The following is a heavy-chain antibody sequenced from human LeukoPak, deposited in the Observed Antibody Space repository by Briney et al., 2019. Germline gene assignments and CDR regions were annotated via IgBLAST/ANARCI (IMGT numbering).Heavy chain of an antibody. CDR1: GFNFSGSS. Sequence: GGSLRLSCVGSGFNFSGSSMNWVRQAPGQGLEWVSSISSSGTYIYYADSLKGRFTISRDNAKSSVYLQMTSLRAVDTATYYCSRKADMVGWGKGTTVTVSS. CDR3: SRKADMVG. CDR2: ISSSGTYI. V-gene: IGHV3-21*06. J-gene: IGHJ6*03.